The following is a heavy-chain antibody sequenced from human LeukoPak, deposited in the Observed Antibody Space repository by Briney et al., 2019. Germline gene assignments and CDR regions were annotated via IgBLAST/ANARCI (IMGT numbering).Heavy chain of an antibody. J-gene: IGHJ6*02. CDR1: GGSVSSNSAA. Sequence: SQTLSLTCVISGGSVSSNSAAWNWIRQSPSRGLEWLGRTYYRSERFHDYAVSVKSRMIINPDTSKNQFSLQLNSVTPEDTAIYYCVGGGTSVAGMDVWGQGTTVTVSS. CDR2: TYYRSERFH. D-gene: IGHD1-1*01. CDR3: VGGGTSVAGMDV. V-gene: IGHV6-1*01.